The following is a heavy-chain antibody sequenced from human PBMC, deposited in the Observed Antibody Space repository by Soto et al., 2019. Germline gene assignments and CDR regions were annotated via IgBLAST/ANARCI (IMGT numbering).Heavy chain of an antibody. J-gene: IGHJ4*02. CDR1: GYTFRGYY. Sequence: ASVKVSCKASGYTFRGYYMHWVRQAPGQGLEWMGKINPNGGSTSYAQNFQGRVTMTRDTSTSTVYMELSSLRSEDTAVYYCAKEAIGYSRSVNDYWGQGTLVTVSS. V-gene: IGHV1-46*01. CDR3: AKEAIGYSRSVNDY. D-gene: IGHD6-6*01. CDR2: INPNGGST.